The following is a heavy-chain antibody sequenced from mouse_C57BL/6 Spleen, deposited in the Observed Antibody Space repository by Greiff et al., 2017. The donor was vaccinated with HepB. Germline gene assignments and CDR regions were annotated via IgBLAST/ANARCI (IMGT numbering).Heavy chain of an antibody. CDR2: IDPSDSYT. CDR1: GYTFTSYW. D-gene: IGHD1-1*01. CDR3: ARSHYYGSSLPGFAY. V-gene: IGHV1-69*01. Sequence: QVQLKQPGAELVMPGASVKLSCKASGYTFTSYWMHWVKQRPGQGLEWIGEIDPSDSYTNYNQKFKGKSTLTVDKSSSTAYMQLSSLTSEDSAVYYCARSHYYGSSLPGFAYWGQGTLVTVSA. J-gene: IGHJ3*01.